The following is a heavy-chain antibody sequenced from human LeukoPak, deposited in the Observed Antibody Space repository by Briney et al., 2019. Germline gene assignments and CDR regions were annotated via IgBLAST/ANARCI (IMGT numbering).Heavy chain of an antibody. V-gene: IGHV1-18*01. J-gene: IGHJ5*02. CDR3: ARAFTMVRGVIIPYNWFDP. CDR2: ISAYNGNT. D-gene: IGHD3-10*01. CDR1: GYTFTSYG. Sequence: ASVKVSCKASGYTFTSYGSSWVRQAPGQGLEWMGWISAYNGNTNYAQKLQGRVTMTTDTSTSTVYMELSSLRSEDTAVYYCARAFTMVRGVIIPYNWFDPWGQGTLVTVSS.